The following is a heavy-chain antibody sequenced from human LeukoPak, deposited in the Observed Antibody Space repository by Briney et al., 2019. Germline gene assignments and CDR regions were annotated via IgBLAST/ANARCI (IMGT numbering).Heavy chain of an antibody. J-gene: IGHJ3*02. Sequence: SETLSLTCAVYGRSISGYYWSWIRQPPGKGLEWIGYIYYSGTTKYNPSLKSRVTVSIDTSKNQFSLKLSSVAAADTAVYYRARDARRDGYKDAFDIWGQGTMVTVSS. CDR2: IYYSGTT. CDR1: GRSISGYY. CDR3: ARDARRDGYKDAFDI. V-gene: IGHV4-59*01. D-gene: IGHD5-24*01.